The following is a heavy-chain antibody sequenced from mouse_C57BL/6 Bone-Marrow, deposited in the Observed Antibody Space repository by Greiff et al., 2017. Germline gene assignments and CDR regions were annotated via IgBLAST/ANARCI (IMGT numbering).Heavy chain of an antibody. J-gene: IGHJ2*01. CDR3: ARWNTTVVASYYFDY. CDR1: GFTFSDYG. Sequence: EVKLVESGGGLVKPGGSLKLSCAASGFTFSDYGMHWVRQAPEKGLEWVAYISSGSSTIYYADTVKGRFTISRDNAKNTLFLQMTSLRSEDTAMYYCARWNTTVVASYYFDYWGQGTTLTVSS. CDR2: ISSGSSTI. D-gene: IGHD1-1*01. V-gene: IGHV5-17*01.